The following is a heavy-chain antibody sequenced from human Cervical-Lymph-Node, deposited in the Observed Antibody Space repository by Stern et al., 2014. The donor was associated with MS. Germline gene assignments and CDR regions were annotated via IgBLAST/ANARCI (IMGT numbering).Heavy chain of an antibody. CDR3: ARYRPIFGVVNPNYYYGMDV. J-gene: IGHJ6*02. CDR2: IFYSGIT. D-gene: IGHD3-3*01. V-gene: IGHV4-30-4*01. Sequence: QLKLQESGPGLVKPSQNLSLTCTVSGGSIRSDDFYWSWIRQPPGKGLEWIGYIFYSGITFYTPSLKSRVIISADTSRTLFSLKLNSVTAADTAVYYCARYRPIFGVVNPNYYYGMDVWGQGTTVTVSS. CDR1: GGSIRSDDFY.